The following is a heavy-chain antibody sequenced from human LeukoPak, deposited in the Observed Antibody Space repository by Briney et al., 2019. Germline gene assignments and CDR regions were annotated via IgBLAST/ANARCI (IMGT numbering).Heavy chain of an antibody. CDR3: AKSGGSSGYPQDY. Sequence: GGSLRLSCAASGFTFSNYGMHWVRQAPGKALEWVALISYDGLNKYYTDSVKGRFTISRDNSKNTLDLQMNSLRSEDTGVYYRAKSGGSSGYPQDYWGQGTLVTVSS. D-gene: IGHD3-22*01. CDR2: ISYDGLNK. J-gene: IGHJ4*02. CDR1: GFTFSNYG. V-gene: IGHV3-30*18.